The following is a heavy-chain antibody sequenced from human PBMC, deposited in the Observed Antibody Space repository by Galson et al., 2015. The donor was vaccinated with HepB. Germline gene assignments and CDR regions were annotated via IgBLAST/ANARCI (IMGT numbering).Heavy chain of an antibody. CDR3: ARQALLTYHLDY. Sequence: SETLSLTCTVSGGSISSYYWSWIRQPPGKGLEWIGYIYYSGSTNYNPSLKSRVTISVDTSKNQFSLKLSSVTAADTAVYYCARQALLTYHLDYWGQGTLVTVSS. D-gene: IGHD2-2*01. V-gene: IGHV4-59*08. CDR1: GGSISSYY. J-gene: IGHJ4*02. CDR2: IYYSGST.